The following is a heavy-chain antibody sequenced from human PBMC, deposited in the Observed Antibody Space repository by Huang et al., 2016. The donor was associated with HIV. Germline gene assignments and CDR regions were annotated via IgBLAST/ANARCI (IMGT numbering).Heavy chain of an antibody. CDR2: IYRSGST. J-gene: IGHJ6*03. CDR1: GGSISSGSYY. D-gene: IGHD6-13*01. V-gene: IGHV4-61*09. Sequence: QAQLQESGPGLVKPSQTLSLTCTVSGGSISSGSYYWTWIRQPAGKGLEWIGHIYRSGSTNDNPSLKGRVTMAVATSKNQFSLKVSSVTAADTAVYYCASAAGGYNPNYHHYYYYMDVWGKGTTVTVSS. CDR3: ASAAGGYNPNYHHYYYYMDV.